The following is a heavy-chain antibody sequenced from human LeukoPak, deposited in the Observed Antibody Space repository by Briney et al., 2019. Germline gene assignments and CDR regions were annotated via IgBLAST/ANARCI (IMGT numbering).Heavy chain of an antibody. CDR3: AKDTPGMGFDY. CDR2: ITWNSGNI. V-gene: IGHV3-9*01. CDR1: GFTFDDYA. J-gene: IGHJ4*02. Sequence: GGSLRLSCAASGFTFDDYAMHWVRQAPGKGLEWVSGITWNSGNIVYADSVKGRFTISRDNAKNSLYLQMDSLRAEDTALYYCAKDTPGMGFDYWGQGTPVTVSP. D-gene: IGHD1-14*01.